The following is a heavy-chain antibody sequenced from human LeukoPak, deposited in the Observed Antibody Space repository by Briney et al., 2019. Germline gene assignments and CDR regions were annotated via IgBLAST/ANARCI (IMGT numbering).Heavy chain of an antibody. D-gene: IGHD3-22*01. Sequence: GGSPRLSCAASGFTFSNVWMNWVRQAPGKWLEWVSSISSSSSYIYYADSLKGRFTISRDNAKTSLYLQMNSLRAEDTAVYYCARDRRYYYDSSGPWGDYWGQGTLVTVSS. CDR2: ISSSSSYI. J-gene: IGHJ4*02. CDR1: GFTFSNVW. V-gene: IGHV3-21*01. CDR3: ARDRRYYYDSSGPWGDY.